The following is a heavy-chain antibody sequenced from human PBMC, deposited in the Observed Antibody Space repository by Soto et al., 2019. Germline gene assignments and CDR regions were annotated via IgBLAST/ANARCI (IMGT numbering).Heavy chain of an antibody. V-gene: IGHV4-61*01. J-gene: IGHJ4*02. CDR1: GGSVSSGSYY. Sequence: SETLSLTCTVSGGSVSSGSYYWSCIRQPPGKGLEWIGYIYYSGSTNYNPSLKSRVTISVDTSKNQFSLKLSSVTAADTAVYYCARGNDFWSGYYYFDYWGQGTLVTVSS. D-gene: IGHD3-3*01. CDR3: ARGNDFWSGYYYFDY. CDR2: IYYSGST.